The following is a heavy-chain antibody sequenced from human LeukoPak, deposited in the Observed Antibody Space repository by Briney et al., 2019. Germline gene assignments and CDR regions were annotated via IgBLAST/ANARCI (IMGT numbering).Heavy chain of an antibody. CDR1: GGSISSSNW. CDR3: ARSATVTTGYFDY. J-gene: IGHJ4*02. Sequence: SETLSLTCAVSGGSISSSNWWSWVRQPPGKGLEWIGSIFYSGSTYYNPSLKSRVTISEDTSKNQFSLKLSSVTAADTAVYYCARSATVTTGYFDYWGQGTLVTVSS. CDR2: IFYSGST. V-gene: IGHV4-4*02. D-gene: IGHD4-17*01.